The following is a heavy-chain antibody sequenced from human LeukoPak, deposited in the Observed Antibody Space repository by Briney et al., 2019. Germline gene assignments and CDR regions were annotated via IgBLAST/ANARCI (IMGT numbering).Heavy chain of an antibody. CDR2: IYSGGST. CDR3: ARGTVTMVDY. V-gene: IGHV3-66*01. J-gene: IGHJ4*02. CDR1: GFTVSSNY. Sequence: GGSLRLSCAASGFTVSSNYMSWVRQAPGRGLEWVSVIYSGGSTYYADSVKGRFTISRDNSKNTLFLQMNSLGAGDTAVYYCARGTVTMVDYWGQGTLVTVSS. D-gene: IGHD3-10*01.